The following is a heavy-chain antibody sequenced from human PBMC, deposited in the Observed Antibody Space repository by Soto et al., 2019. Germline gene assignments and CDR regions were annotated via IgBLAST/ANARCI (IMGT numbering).Heavy chain of an antibody. D-gene: IGHD3-10*01. CDR1: GGSISSGDHY. J-gene: IGHJ4*02. CDR3: AREVPGDYFDN. V-gene: IGHV4-30-4*01. CDR2: IYYSGSP. Sequence: QVQLQESGSGLVKPSQTLSLTCSVSGGSISSGDHYWSWIRQSPGKGLEWIGYIYYSGSPYYNPTLKSRLTISVDTSKNQFSLKPRSVTAADAAVYYCAREVPGDYFDNWGQGTLVTVSS.